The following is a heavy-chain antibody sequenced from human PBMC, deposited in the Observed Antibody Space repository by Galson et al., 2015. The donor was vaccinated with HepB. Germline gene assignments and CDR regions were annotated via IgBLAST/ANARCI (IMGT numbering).Heavy chain of an antibody. CDR2: FDPDDGET. CDR3: ATRDSFGKIYYYYGMDV. J-gene: IGHJ6*02. D-gene: IGHD3-10*01. V-gene: IGHV1-24*01. CDR1: GYTLTELS. Sequence: SVKVSCKVSGYTLTELSMHWVRQAPGKGLEWMGGFDPDDGETIYAQKFQGRVTMTEDTSTDTAYMELSSLRSEDTAVYYCATRDSFGKIYYYYGMDVWGQGTTVTVSS.